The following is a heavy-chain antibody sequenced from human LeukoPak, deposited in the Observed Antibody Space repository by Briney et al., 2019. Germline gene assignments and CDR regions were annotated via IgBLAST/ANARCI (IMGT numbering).Heavy chain of an antibody. J-gene: IGHJ6*02. Sequence: GVSLRLSCAASGFTFSSYWMSWVRQAPGKGLEWVANIKQDGSEKYYVDSVKGRFTISRDNAKNSLYLQMNSLRAEDTAVYYCARAGLLRYYYYGMDVWGQGTTVTVSS. CDR1: GFTFSSYW. CDR3: ARAGLLRYYYYGMDV. V-gene: IGHV3-7*01. CDR2: IKQDGSEK. D-gene: IGHD3-22*01.